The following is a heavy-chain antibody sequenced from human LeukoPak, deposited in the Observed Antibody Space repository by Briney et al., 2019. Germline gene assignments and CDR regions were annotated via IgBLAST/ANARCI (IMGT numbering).Heavy chain of an antibody. CDR2: IYPGDSDT. J-gene: IGHJ3*02. CDR1: GYSFTSYW. Sequence: GESLKISCKGSGYSFTSYWIGWVRQMPGKGLELMGIIYPGDSDTRYSPSFQGQVTISADKSISTAYLQWSSLKASDTAMYYCARRYCSSTSCYAFDIWGQGTMVTVSS. V-gene: IGHV5-51*01. CDR3: ARRYCSSTSCYAFDI. D-gene: IGHD2-2*01.